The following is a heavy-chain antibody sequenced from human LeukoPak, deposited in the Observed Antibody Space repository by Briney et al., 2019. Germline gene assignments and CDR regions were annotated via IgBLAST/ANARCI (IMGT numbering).Heavy chain of an antibody. Sequence: PGGSLRLSCAASGFTFSSYAMHWVRQAPGKGLEWVAVISYDGSNKYYADSVKGRFTISRDDSNTVYLQMSRLRVDDTAVYYCAYLGLSSDWNDVPGPQTDHWGQGALVSVST. CDR3: AYLGLSSDWNDVPGPQTDH. J-gene: IGHJ4*02. D-gene: IGHD1-1*01. V-gene: IGHV3-30-3*01. CDR1: GFTFSSYA. CDR2: ISYDGSNK.